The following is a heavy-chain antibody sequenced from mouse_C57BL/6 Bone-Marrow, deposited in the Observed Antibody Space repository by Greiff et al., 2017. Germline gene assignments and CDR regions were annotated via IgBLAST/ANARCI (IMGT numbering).Heavy chain of an antibody. CDR1: GYTFTSYW. V-gene: IGHV1-69*01. J-gene: IGHJ3*01. Sequence: QVQLQQPGAELVMPGASVKLSCKASGYTFTSYWMHWVKQRPGQGLEWIGEIDPSDSYTNYNQKFKGKSTLTVDKSSSTAYMQLSSLTSEASAVYYCARSRYDYDGAWFAYWGQGTLVTVSA. CDR2: IDPSDSYT. CDR3: ARSRYDYDGAWFAY. D-gene: IGHD2-4*01.